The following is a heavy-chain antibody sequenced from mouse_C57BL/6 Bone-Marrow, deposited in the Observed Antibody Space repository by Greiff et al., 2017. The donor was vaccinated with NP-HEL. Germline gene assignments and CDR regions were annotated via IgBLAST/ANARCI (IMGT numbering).Heavy chain of an antibody. CDR3: ARFITTVVAPLYWYFDV. Sequence: EVQLQQSGPELVKPGASVKIPCKASGYTFTDYNMDWVKQSHGKSLEWIGDINPNNGGTIYNQKFKGKATLTVDKSSSTAYMELRSLTSEDTAVYYCARFITTVVAPLYWYFDVWGTGTTVTVSS. CDR2: INPNNGGT. J-gene: IGHJ1*03. D-gene: IGHD1-1*01. V-gene: IGHV1-18*01. CDR1: GYTFTDYN.